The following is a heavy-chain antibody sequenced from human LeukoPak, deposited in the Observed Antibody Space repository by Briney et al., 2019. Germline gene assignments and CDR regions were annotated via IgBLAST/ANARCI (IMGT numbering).Heavy chain of an antibody. CDR3: AREEGGSGWYSYYYGMDV. Sequence: PGGSLRLSGAASGFTFSSYAMHWVRQAPGKGLEWVAVISYDGSNKYYADSVKGRFTISRDNSKNTLYLQMNSLRAEDTAVYYCAREEGGSGWYSYYYGMDVWGQGTTVTVSS. D-gene: IGHD6-19*01. J-gene: IGHJ6*02. CDR1: GFTFSSYA. V-gene: IGHV3-30-3*01. CDR2: ISYDGSNK.